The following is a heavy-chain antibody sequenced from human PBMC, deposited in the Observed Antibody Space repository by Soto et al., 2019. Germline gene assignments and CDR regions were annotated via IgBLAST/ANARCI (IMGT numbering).Heavy chain of an antibody. CDR1: GFTFGDYA. CDR3: AKDGASYGSGSYYFSYYYYYMDV. D-gene: IGHD3-10*01. CDR2: IRSKAYGGTT. V-gene: IGHV3-49*03. J-gene: IGHJ6*03. Sequence: GGSLRLSCTASGFTFGDYAMSWFRQAPGKGLEWVGFIRSKAYGGTTEYAASVKGRFTISRDDSKNMLYLQMNSLKAEDTAVYYCAKDGASYGSGSYYFSYYYYYMDVWGKGTTVTVSS.